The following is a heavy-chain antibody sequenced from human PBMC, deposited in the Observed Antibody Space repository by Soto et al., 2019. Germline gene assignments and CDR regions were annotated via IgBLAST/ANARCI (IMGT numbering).Heavy chain of an antibody. V-gene: IGHV4-34*01. CDR3: ASWRFAGAYSSRAEQDWGWGYYYYGMDV. D-gene: IGHD6-13*01. Sequence: PSETLSLTCAVYGGSFSGYYWSWIRQPPGKGLEWIGEINHSGSTNYNPSLKSRVTISVDTSKNQFSLKLSSVTAADTAVYYGASWRFAGAYSSRAEQDWGWGYYYYGMDVWGQGTTVTAP. J-gene: IGHJ6*02. CDR1: GGSFSGYY. CDR2: INHSGST.